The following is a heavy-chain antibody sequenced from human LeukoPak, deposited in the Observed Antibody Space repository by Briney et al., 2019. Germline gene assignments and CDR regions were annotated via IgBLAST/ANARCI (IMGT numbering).Heavy chain of an antibody. D-gene: IGHD6-13*01. CDR3: ARADSVPAGDYHYWYMDV. CDR1: GFTLIDY. CDR2: IKANSGDT. V-gene: IGHV1-2*02. J-gene: IGHJ6*03. Sequence: APVKVSCKASGFTLIDYIHWVRQDPRQGLQWMGWIKANSGDTEYAQKFQGRVTMTRDTSISTVYMELSSLRSDDTAVYYCARADSVPAGDYHYWYMDVWGKGTTVTVSS.